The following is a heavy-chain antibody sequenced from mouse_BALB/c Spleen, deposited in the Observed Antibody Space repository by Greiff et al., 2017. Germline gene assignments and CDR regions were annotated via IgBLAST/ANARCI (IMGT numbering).Heavy chain of an antibody. CDR1: GFTFSSYT. Sequence: EVKLMESGGGLVQPGGSLKLSCAASGFTFSSYTMSWVRQTPEKRLEWVAYISNGGGSTYYPDTVKGRFTISRDNAKNTLYLQMSSLKSEDTAMYYCARHTTATYFDYWGQGTTLTVSS. J-gene: IGHJ2*01. V-gene: IGHV5-12-2*01. CDR2: ISNGGGST. D-gene: IGHD1-2*01. CDR3: ARHTTATYFDY.